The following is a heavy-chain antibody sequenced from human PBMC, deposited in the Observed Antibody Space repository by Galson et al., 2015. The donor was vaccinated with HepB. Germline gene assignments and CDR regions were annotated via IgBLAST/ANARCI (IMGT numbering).Heavy chain of an antibody. CDR2: IAYTGKT. CDR3: ASHPDYGDY. Sequence: LSLTCTVSGESISGSFYFWGWLRQPPGTGLEWIGSIAYTGKTYFNLSLKSRLSMSVDLSSNQYSLKVRSVTAADTAVYSCASHPDYGDYWGQGTLVTVSS. CDR1: GESISGSFYF. J-gene: IGHJ4*01. V-gene: IGHV4-39*01.